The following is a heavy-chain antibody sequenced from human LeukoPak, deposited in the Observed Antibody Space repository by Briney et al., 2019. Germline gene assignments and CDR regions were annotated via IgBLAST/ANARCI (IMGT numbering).Heavy chain of an antibody. J-gene: IGHJ4*02. CDR3: ARLHWGSGGSGSFDF. CDR2: ISSTGNT. V-gene: IGHV4-39*02. Sequence: SETLSLTCTVSGVTISSISYYWGCLRQPPGKGLEWIGIISSTGNTYYSQSLKSRLAISVDKSKNHFSLKLTSVTAADTAVFYCARLHWGSGGSGSFDFWGQGTLVTVSS. D-gene: IGHD7-27*01. CDR1: GVTISSISYY.